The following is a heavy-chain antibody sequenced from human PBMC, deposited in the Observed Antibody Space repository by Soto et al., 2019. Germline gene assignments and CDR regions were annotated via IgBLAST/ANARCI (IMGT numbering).Heavy chain of an antibody. CDR1: GYTFTSYG. CDR3: AREYSSGWYGEDYYYYGMDV. V-gene: IGHV1-18*01. CDR2: ISAYNGNT. D-gene: IGHD6-19*01. Sequence: ASVKVSCKASGYTFTSYGISWVRQAPGQGLEWMGWISAYNGNTNYAQKLQGRVTMTTDTSMSTAYMELRSLRSDDTAVYYCAREYSSGWYGEDYYYYGMDVWGQGTTVTVSS. J-gene: IGHJ6*02.